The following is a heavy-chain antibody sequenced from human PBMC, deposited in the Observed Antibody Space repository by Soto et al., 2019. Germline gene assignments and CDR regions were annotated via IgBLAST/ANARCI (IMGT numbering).Heavy chain of an antibody. D-gene: IGHD6-19*01. Sequence: QLQLQESGPGLVKPSETLSLTCTVSGGSISSSSYYWGWIRQPPGKGLEWIGSIYYSGSTYYNPSIIRRVTLSVETSQDHLSRKPSTVTAADTAVYYWPRPWDGSGWCFDPWGQGTLVTVSS. V-gene: IGHV4-39*01. CDR3: PRPWDGSGWCFDP. J-gene: IGHJ5*02. CDR2: IYYSGST. CDR1: GGSISSSSYY.